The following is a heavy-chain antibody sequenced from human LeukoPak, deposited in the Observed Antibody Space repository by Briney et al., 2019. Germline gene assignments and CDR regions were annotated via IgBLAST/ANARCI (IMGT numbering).Heavy chain of an antibody. CDR3: ARETPRRGETRDGYR. D-gene: IGHD5-24*01. J-gene: IGHJ4*02. CDR2: ISHTDDPS. CDR1: GFTFSSFT. Sequence: GGSLRLSCTASGFTFSSFTMIWVRQAPGKGLEWVSSISHTDDPSHYADSVRGRFTISRDNAKNSLYLQMNSLRAEDTAVYYCARETPRRGETRDGYRWGQGTLVTVSS. V-gene: IGHV3-48*04.